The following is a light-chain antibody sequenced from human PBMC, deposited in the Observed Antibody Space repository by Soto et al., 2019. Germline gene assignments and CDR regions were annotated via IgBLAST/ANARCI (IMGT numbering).Light chain of an antibody. V-gene: IGLV2-14*01. CDR1: SSDVGGYNY. Sequence: QSALTQPASVSGSPGQSITISCTGTSSDVGGYNYVSWYQQHPGKAPKLMIYDVSNRPSGVSNRFSGSKSGNTASLTISGLQAEDEADYYCSSYTSSSTLVVFGVYTKLTVL. J-gene: IGLJ2*01. CDR2: DVS. CDR3: SSYTSSSTLVV.